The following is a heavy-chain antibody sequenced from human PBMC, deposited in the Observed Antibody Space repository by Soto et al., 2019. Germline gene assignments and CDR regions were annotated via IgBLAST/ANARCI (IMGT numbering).Heavy chain of an antibody. V-gene: IGHV1-8*01. CDR1: GYIFTNYD. J-gene: IGHJ5*02. CDR3: AKDFGGLYNWFDP. Sequence: ASVKVSCKTSGYIFTNYDINWVRQAAGRGLEWMGRVNPNNGKTDYAQNFQGRLTMTRDTSISTVYMELSSLTSEDTAVYYCAKDFGGLYNWFDPWGPGTLVTVSS. D-gene: IGHD3-16*01. CDR2: VNPNNGKT.